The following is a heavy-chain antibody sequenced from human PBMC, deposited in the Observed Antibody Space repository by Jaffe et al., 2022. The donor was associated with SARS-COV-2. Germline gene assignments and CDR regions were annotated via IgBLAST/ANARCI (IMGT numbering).Heavy chain of an antibody. V-gene: IGHV3-21*01. J-gene: IGHJ4*02. CDR2: INRDASAI. CDR1: GFTFNNYA. Sequence: EVHLVESGGGLVRPGGSLRLSCVASGFTFNNYAVNWVRQAPGKGLEWVSSINRDASAIYYAGSVRGRFTISRDNAKNSVSLQMNSLRAEDTAVYYCAREYCRGTRCYGVDDSWGQGTLVTVSS. D-gene: IGHD2-2*01. CDR3: AREYCRGTRCYGVDDS.